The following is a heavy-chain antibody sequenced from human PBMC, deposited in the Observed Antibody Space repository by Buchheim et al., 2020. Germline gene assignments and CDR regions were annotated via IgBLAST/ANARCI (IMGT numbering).Heavy chain of an antibody. CDR1: GFTVSSNY. CDR3: AGPRFGGDYVEYGDDDAFDI. CDR2: IYSGGST. D-gene: IGHD4-17*01. V-gene: IGHV3-66*01. J-gene: IGHJ3*02. Sequence: EVQLVESGGGLVQPGGSLRLSCAASGFTVSSNYMSWVRQAPGKGLEWVSVIYSGGSTYYADSVKGRFTISRDNSKNTLYLQMNSLRAEDTAVYYCAGPRFGGDYVEYGDDDAFDIWGQGT.